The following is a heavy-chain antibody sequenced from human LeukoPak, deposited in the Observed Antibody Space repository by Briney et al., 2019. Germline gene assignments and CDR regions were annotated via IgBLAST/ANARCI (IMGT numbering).Heavy chain of an antibody. J-gene: IGHJ4*02. CDR3: ARGSGSYTPFYF. CDR1: GFTFSSYW. CDR2: INSDGSST. D-gene: IGHD1-26*01. Sequence: PVGSLRLSCAASGFTFSSYWMHWVRQAPGKGLVWVSRINSDGSSTTYADSVKGRFTISRDNAKNTLYLQMNSLRAEDTAVYYCARGSGSYTPFYFWGQGTLVTVSS. V-gene: IGHV3-74*01.